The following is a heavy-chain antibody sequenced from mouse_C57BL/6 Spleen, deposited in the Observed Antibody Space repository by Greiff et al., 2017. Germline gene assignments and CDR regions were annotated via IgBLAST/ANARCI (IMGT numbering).Heavy chain of an antibody. CDR1: GYAFSSYW. J-gene: IGHJ2*01. Sequence: VQLQQSGAELVKPGASVKISCKASGYAFSSYWMNWVKQRPGKGLEWIGMIHPNSGSTNYNEKFKSKATLTVDKSSSTAYMQLSSLTSEDAAVDICARVGRETGTGDYWGQGTTLTVSS. CDR2: IHPNSGST. D-gene: IGHD4-1*01. CDR3: ARVGRETGTGDY. V-gene: IGHV1-64*01.